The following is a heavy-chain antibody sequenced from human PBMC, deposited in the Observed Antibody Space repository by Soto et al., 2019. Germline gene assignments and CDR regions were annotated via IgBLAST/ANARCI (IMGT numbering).Heavy chain of an antibody. CDR3: ATYRKFFQI. Sequence: QLQLQESGSGLVKPSQTLSLTCAVSGGYISGGYYSWIWIRQPPGKGLEWIGFIYNSGSTYYNSSLMSRVTITVDRSKNHFFLNLPSVTAADTAVYYCATYRKFFQIWGQGTKVTVSS. V-gene: IGHV4-30-2*01. CDR1: GGYISGGYYS. CDR2: IYNSGST. J-gene: IGHJ3*02.